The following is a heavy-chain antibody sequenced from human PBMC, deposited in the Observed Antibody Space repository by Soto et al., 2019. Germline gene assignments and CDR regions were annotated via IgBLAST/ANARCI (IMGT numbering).Heavy chain of an antibody. D-gene: IGHD3-10*01. Sequence: SETLSLTCTVSGGSISSSSYYWGWIRQPPGKGLEWIGSIYYSGSTYYNPSLKSRVTISVDTSKNQFSLKLSSVTAADTAVYYCARLGYGSGSYHYYYYGMDVWGQGTKVTVSS. CDR3: ARLGYGSGSYHYYYYGMDV. J-gene: IGHJ6*02. CDR2: IYYSGST. CDR1: GGSISSSSYY. V-gene: IGHV4-39*01.